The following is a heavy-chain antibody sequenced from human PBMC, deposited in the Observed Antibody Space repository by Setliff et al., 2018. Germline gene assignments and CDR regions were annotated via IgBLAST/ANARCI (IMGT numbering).Heavy chain of an antibody. CDR1: GDSISSGSYY. J-gene: IGHJ4*02. Sequence: SETLSLTCTVSGDSISSGSYYWTWIRQPAGKGLEWIGHFHTGGSTNYNPSLKSRVTISVDTSKNQFSLKLSSVTAADTAVYYCARGGRISYRPSTSWYILDYWGQGTLVTVSS. D-gene: IGHD6-13*01. CDR2: FHTGGST. CDR3: ARGGRISYRPSTSWYILDY. V-gene: IGHV4-61*09.